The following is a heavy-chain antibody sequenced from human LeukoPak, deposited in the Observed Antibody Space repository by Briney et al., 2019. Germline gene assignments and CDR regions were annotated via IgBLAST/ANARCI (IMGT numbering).Heavy chain of an antibody. D-gene: IGHD3-10*01. J-gene: IGHJ4*02. V-gene: IGHV3-23*01. CDR3: AGAMTYYYGSGSSY. CDR1: GFAFSSYA. CDR2: MICSGGSI. Sequence: GSLRLSCAASGFAFSSYAMSWVRPAPGKGLEWVSAMICSGGSIYYADSVKGRFTISRDNSKNTLYLQMNSLRAEDTAVYYCAGAMTYYYGSGSSYWGQGTLVIVSS.